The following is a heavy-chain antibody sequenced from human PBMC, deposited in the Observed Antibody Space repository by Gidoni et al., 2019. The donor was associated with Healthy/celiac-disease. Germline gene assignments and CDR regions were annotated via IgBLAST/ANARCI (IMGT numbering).Heavy chain of an antibody. J-gene: IGHJ4*02. CDR3: ARLERVVGATDYFDY. Sequence: QVQLQESGPGLVKPSQPLSLTCTVPGGSISSGGYYWSWIRQHPGKGLEWIGYIYYSGSTYYNPSLKSRVTISVDTSKNQFSLKLSSVTAADTAVYYCARLERVVGATDYFDYWGQGTLVTVSS. CDR2: IYYSGST. V-gene: IGHV4-31*03. CDR1: GGSISSGGYY. D-gene: IGHD1-26*01.